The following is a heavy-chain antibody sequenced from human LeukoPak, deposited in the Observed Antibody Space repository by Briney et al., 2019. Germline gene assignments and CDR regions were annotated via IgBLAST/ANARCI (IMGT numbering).Heavy chain of an antibody. J-gene: IGHJ6*02. CDR3: AREEWELRVAYYYGMDV. CDR2: IWYDGSNK. V-gene: IGHV3-33*01. D-gene: IGHD1-26*01. Sequence: GGSLRLSCAASGFTFSSYGMHWVRQAPGKGLEWVAVIWYDGSNKYYADSVKGRFTISRDNSKNTLYLQMNSLRAEDTAVYYCAREEWELRVAYYYGMDVWGQGTTVTVSS. CDR1: GFTFSSYG.